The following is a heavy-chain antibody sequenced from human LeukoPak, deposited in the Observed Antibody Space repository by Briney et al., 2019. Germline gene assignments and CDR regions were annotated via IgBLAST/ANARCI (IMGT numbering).Heavy chain of an antibody. V-gene: IGHV4-4*07. CDR2: IHTSGST. Sequence: SETLSLTCTVSGGSISSYYWSWIRQPAGKGLEWIGRIHTSGSTNYSPSLKSRVTMSVDTSKNQFSLKLSSVAAADTAVYYCAKAGGYYYEKRAFDIWGQGTMVTVSS. CDR1: GGSISSYY. CDR3: AKAGGYYYEKRAFDI. D-gene: IGHD3-22*01. J-gene: IGHJ3*02.